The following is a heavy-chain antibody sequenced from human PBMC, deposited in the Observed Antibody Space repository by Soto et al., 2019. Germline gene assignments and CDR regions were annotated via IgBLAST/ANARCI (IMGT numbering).Heavy chain of an antibody. V-gene: IGHV4-34*01. CDR3: AREAPRHERLAFDI. Sequence: SETLSLTCAVYGGSFSGYYWSWIRQPPGKGLEWIGEINHSGSTNYNPSLKSRVTISVDTSKNQFSLKLSSVTAADTAVYYCAREAPRHERLAFDIWGQGTMVTV. J-gene: IGHJ3*02. CDR2: INHSGST. CDR1: GGSFSGYY.